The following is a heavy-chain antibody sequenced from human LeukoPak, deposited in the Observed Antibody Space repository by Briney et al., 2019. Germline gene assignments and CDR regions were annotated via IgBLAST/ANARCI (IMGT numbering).Heavy chain of an antibody. D-gene: IGHD1-7*01. CDR1: GFTFSTYN. J-gene: IGHJ4*02. CDR3: ANLNSVGY. V-gene: IGHV3-43*01. CDR2: ISWDGGST. Sequence: GGSLRLSCAASGFTFSTYNMNWVRQAPGKGLEWVSLISWDGGSTYYADSVKGRFTISRDNSKNSLYLQMNSLRTEDSALYYCANLNSVGYWGQGTLVTVSS.